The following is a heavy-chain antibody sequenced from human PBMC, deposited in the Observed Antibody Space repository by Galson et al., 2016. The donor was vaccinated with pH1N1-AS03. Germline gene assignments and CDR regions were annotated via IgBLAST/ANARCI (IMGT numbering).Heavy chain of an antibody. CDR3: VRHNGARDRYYFDTSGHLDS. Sequence: SLRLSCAASGFTFINFAMSWVRQAPGKGLQWVSSISFNGDRTYYADSVKGRFTISRDNSKDTVFLQMNSLRADDTAVYYCVRHNGARDRYYFDTSGHLDSWGQGALVTVSS. J-gene: IGHJ4*02. V-gene: IGHV3-23*01. CDR2: ISFNGDRT. D-gene: IGHD3-22*01. CDR1: GFTFINFA.